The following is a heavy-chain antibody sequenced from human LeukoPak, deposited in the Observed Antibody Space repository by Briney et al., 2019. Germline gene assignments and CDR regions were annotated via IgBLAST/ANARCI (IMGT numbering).Heavy chain of an antibody. D-gene: IGHD3-22*01. V-gene: IGHV4-34*01. CDR3: ARGAQTYYDKAPVDY. CDR2: INHSGST. J-gene: IGHJ4*02. CDR1: GGSFSGYY. Sequence: SETLSLTCAVYGGSFSGYYWSWIRQPPGKGLEWIGEINHSGSTNYNPSLKSRVTISVDTSKSQFSLKLNSMTAADTAVYYCARGAQTYYDKAPVDYWGQGTLVTVSS.